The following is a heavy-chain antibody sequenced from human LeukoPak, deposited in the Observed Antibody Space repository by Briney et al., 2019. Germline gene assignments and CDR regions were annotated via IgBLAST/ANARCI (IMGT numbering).Heavy chain of an antibody. D-gene: IGHD4-17*01. CDR3: ARDRGDYGDGNGMDV. V-gene: IGHV3-30*03. CDR2: ISYDGSNK. CDR1: GFTFSSYG. J-gene: IGHJ6*02. Sequence: PGGSLRLSCAASGFTFSSYGMHWVRQAPGKGLEWVAVISYDGSNKYYADSVKGRFTISRDNAKNSLYLQMNSLRAEDTAVYYCARDRGDYGDGNGMDVWGQGTTVTVSS.